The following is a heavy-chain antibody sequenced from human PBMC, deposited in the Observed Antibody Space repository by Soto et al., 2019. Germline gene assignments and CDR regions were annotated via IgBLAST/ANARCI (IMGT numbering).Heavy chain of an antibody. CDR1: GFTFSDYY. CDR2: ISSSSSYT. Sequence: GGSLRLSCAASGFTFSDYYMSWIRQAPGKGLEWVSYISSSSSYTNYADSVKGRFTISRDNAKNSLYLQMNSLRAEDTAVYYCARDHHDFWSGYTFDSWGPGTLVTVSS. CDR3: ARDHHDFWSGYTFDS. D-gene: IGHD3-3*01. J-gene: IGHJ5*01. V-gene: IGHV3-11*06.